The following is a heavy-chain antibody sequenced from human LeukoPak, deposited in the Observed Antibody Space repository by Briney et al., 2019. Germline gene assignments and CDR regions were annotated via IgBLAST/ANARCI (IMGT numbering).Heavy chain of an antibody. CDR1: GGSISSYY. Sequence: SETLSLTCTVSGGSISSYYWSWIRQPPGKGLEWIGYVYYSGTTKYNPSLKSRVTISIDAPKNQFSLTLSSVSAADTAVYYCARFSYFYDISGYSTYAFDIWGQGTMATVSS. D-gene: IGHD3-22*01. CDR3: ARFSYFYDISGYSTYAFDI. V-gene: IGHV4-59*01. J-gene: IGHJ3*02. CDR2: VYYSGTT.